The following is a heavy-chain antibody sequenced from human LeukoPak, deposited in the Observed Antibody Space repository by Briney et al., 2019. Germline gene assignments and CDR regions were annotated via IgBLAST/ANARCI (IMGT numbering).Heavy chain of an antibody. CDR1: GFTVSSNY. J-gene: IGHJ3*02. D-gene: IGHD2-2*01. Sequence: GGSLRLSCAASGFTVSSNYMSWVRQAPGKGLEWVSVIYSGGSTYYADSVKGRFTISRDNSKNTLYLQMNSLRAEDTAVYYCTRDQRKYCSRTTCFVFDIWGQGTVVSVSS. CDR3: TRDQRKYCSRTTCFVFDI. CDR2: IYSGGST. V-gene: IGHV3-66*01.